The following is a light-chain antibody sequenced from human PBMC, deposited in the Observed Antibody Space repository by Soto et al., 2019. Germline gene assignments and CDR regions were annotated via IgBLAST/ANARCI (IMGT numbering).Light chain of an antibody. CDR3: QQYGSSPVT. CDR2: GAS. J-gene: IGKJ4*01. V-gene: IGKV3-20*01. CDR1: QSVRGSY. Sequence: EIVLTQSPGTQSLSPGERAILSCRASQSVRGSYLAWYQQKPGQAPRLLLYGASTRVDGIPDRFSGGGSGTDFSLTISRLEPDDFAVYYCQQYGSSPVTFGGGTKVDIK.